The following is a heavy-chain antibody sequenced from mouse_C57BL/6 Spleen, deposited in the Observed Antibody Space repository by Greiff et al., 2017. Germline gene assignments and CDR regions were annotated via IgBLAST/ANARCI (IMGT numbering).Heavy chain of an antibody. CDR2: INPSSGYT. D-gene: IGHD2-3*01. CDR1: GYTFASYT. J-gene: IGHJ4*01. V-gene: IGHV1-4*01. Sequence: QVHVKQSGAELARPGASVKMSCKASGYTFASYTMHWVKQRPGQGLEWIGYINPSSGYTKYNQKFKDKATLTADKSSSTAYMQLSSLTSEDSAVYYCARYDGYYAMDYWGQGTSVTVSS. CDR3: ARYDGYYAMDY.